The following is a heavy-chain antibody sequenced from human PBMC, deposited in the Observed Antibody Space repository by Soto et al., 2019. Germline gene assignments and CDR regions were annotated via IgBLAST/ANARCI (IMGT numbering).Heavy chain of an antibody. J-gene: IGHJ6*02. CDR2: IIPILGIA. CDR1: GGTLSSYT. V-gene: IGHV1-69*02. Sequence: QVQLVQSGAEVKKPGSSVKVSCKASGGTLSSYTISWVRQAPGQGLEWMGRIIPILGIANYAQKFQGRVTITADKSTSTAYMELSSLRSEDTAVYYCASRTAGGYYYYGMDVWGQGTTVTVSS. CDR3: ASRTAGGYYYYGMDV. D-gene: IGHD3-10*01.